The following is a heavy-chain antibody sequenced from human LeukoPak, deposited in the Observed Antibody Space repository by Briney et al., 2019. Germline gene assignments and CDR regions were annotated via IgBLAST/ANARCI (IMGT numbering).Heavy chain of an antibody. V-gene: IGHV3-23*01. CDR3: ASVRYQLLRSAFDI. CDR2: ISDSGADT. CDR1: GITFSRYA. Sequence: GGSLRLSCAASGITFSRYAMSWVRQAPGKGLEWVSVISDSGADTYYTDSVKGRFTISRDNAKNSLYLQMNSLRAEDTAVYYCASVRYQLLRSAFDIWGQGTMVTVSS. J-gene: IGHJ3*02. D-gene: IGHD2-2*01.